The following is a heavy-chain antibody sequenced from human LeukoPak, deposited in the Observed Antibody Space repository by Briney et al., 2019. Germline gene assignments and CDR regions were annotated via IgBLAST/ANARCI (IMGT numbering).Heavy chain of an antibody. CDR3: ARGGSDDWKRFDS. V-gene: IGHV3-53*01. CDR2: IYSDGNT. J-gene: IGHJ4*02. CDR1: GFTVTRNF. Sequence: GGSLRLSCAASGFTVTRNFMSWVREAPGKGLEWVSVIYSDGNTYYADSVKGRFTVSRDTSKNTMSLQMNSLRGEDTAVYYCARGGSDDWKRFDSWGQGTLVTVSP. D-gene: IGHD1-1*01.